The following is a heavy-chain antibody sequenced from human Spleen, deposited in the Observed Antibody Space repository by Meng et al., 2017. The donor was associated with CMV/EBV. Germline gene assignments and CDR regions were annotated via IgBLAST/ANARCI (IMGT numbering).Heavy chain of an antibody. D-gene: IGHD5-12*01. Sequence: GESLKISCKASGYTFNAFYMHWVRQAPGQGLEWMGWINPNTDATDYAQKFQGRVTVTRDTSMSTVYMELSGLRSDDRAVYYCARGKRGGGYESLDYWGQGTPVTVSS. CDR2: INPNTDAT. CDR1: GYTFNAFY. V-gene: IGHV1-2*02. CDR3: ARGKRGGGYESLDY. J-gene: IGHJ4*02.